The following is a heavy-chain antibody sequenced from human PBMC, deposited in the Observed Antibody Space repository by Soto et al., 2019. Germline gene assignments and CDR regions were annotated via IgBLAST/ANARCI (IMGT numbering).Heavy chain of an antibody. CDR1: GFTFSSYV. V-gene: IGHV3-33*01. CDR3: ARDPRASYYAILTGAYYMDV. Sequence: QVQLVESGGGVVQPGRSRRLSCAASGFTFSSYVMHWVRQAPGKGLEWGAVIWYDVSNKYYADSVKGRCSISRDNSKNTLYLQMNRLRAQDTAVYYCARDPRASYYAILTGAYYMDVWGKGTTVTVSS. J-gene: IGHJ6*03. CDR2: IWYDVSNK. D-gene: IGHD3-9*01.